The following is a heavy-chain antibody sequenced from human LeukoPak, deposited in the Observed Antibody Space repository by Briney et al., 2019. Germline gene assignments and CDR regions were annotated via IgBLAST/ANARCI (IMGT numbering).Heavy chain of an antibody. J-gene: IGHJ4*02. CDR3: ARSTYYDILTGYYW. Sequence: GESLRVSCEGSGYSFITYWISWVRQMPGKGLEWMGRIDPNDSHTKYSPSFQGHVTISADKSISTAYLQWSSLQASDTAMYYCARSTYYDILTGYYWWGQGTLVTVSS. D-gene: IGHD3-9*01. CDR1: GYSFITYW. CDR2: IDPNDSHT. V-gene: IGHV5-10-1*01.